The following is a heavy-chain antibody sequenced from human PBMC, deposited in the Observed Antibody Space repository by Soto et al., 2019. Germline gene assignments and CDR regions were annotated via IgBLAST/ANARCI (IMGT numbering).Heavy chain of an antibody. J-gene: IGHJ4*02. CDR3: GKVLVGATGHTDSDS. D-gene: IGHD2-15*01. CDR2: IDYNGVT. Sequence: SETLSLTCTVSGGSIYRSGYYWGWIRQPPGRGLEWIGNIDYNGVTHPNTSLKSRVTISRDTSKNQFSLKLTSVTAADTALYYCGKVLVGATGHTDSDSWGPGTLVTVSS. CDR1: GGSIYRSGYY. V-gene: IGHV4-39*01.